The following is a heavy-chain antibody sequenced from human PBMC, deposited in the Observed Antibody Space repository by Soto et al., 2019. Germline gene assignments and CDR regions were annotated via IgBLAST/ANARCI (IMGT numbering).Heavy chain of an antibody. D-gene: IGHD2-21*02. V-gene: IGHV3-21*01. CDR3: ASHSPYCGGDCSMSY. CDR2: ISFNGNFK. J-gene: IGHJ4*01. CDR1: GFNFSSYS. Sequence: GGSLRLSCVASGFNFSSYSMNWVRQAPEKGLEWVSFISFNGNFKDYADSVKGRFTISRDNAKRSLYLQMNGLGAEDTAVYFCASHSPYCGGDCSMSYWGQGILVTVSS.